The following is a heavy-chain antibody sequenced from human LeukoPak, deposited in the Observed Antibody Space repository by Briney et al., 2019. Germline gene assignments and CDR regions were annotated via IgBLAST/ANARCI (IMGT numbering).Heavy chain of an antibody. J-gene: IGHJ4*02. V-gene: IGHV3-48*04. CDR3: VRGNDYGGPHY. CDR2: ISGSGGTI. CDR1: ESTFKKYV. D-gene: IGHD4-23*01. Sequence: GGSLRLSCKASESTFKKYVMSWVRQAPGKGLEWVSSISGSGGTIYYADSVKGRFTISRDNGKNTLFLQMNSLRAEDAAVYYCVRGNDYGGPHYWGQGTLVTVSS.